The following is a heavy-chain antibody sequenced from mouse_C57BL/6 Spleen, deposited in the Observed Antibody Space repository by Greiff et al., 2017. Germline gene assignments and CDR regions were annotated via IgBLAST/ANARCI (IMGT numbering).Heavy chain of an antibody. CDR1: GYTFTSYW. CDR2: IDPSDSYT. V-gene: IGHV1-59*01. Sequence: VQLQQPGAELVRPGTSVKLSCKASGYTFTSYWMHWVKQRPGQGLEWIGVIDPSDSYTNYNQKFKGKATLTVDTSSSTAYMQLSSLTSEDSAVYYCASPHYYGSSPYYFDYWGQGTTLTVSS. CDR3: ASPHYYGSSPYYFDY. D-gene: IGHD1-1*01. J-gene: IGHJ2*01.